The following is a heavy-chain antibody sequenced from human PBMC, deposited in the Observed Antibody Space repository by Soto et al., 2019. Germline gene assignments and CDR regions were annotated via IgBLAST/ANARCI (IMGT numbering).Heavy chain of an antibody. CDR1: GNTFTNYY. CDR2: INPSGGHT. Sequence: ASVKVSCKASGNTFTNYYIHWVRQAPGQGLEWMGTINPSGGHTTYAQKFLGRVTMTRDTSTSTLYMELTSLRSEDTAVYYCARETYGDYVGYFDPWGQGTLVTVSS. V-gene: IGHV1-46*01. CDR3: ARETYGDYVGYFDP. J-gene: IGHJ5*02. D-gene: IGHD4-17*01.